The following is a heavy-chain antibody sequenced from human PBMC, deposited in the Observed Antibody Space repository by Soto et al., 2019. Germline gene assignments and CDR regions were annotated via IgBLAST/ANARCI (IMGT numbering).Heavy chain of an antibody. CDR3: ARDSVEMATNGMPPYYYYGMDV. D-gene: IGHD1-26*01. J-gene: IGHJ6*02. CDR2: IIPIFGTA. V-gene: IGHV1-69*12. Sequence: QVQLVQSGAEVKKPGSSVKVSCKASGGTFSSYAISWVRQAPGQGLEWMGGIIPIFGTANYAQKFQGRVTMTADEATGTAYMERSSLRSEDTDVYYCARDSVEMATNGMPPYYYYGMDVWGQGTTVTVSS. CDR1: GGTFSSYA.